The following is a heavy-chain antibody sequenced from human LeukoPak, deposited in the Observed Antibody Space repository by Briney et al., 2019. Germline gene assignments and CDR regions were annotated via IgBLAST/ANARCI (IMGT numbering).Heavy chain of an antibody. CDR1: GFTFSSYA. Sequence: KPGGSLRLSCAASGFTFSSYAMHWVRQAPGKGLEWVAVIWHEGYTKYYAVSVKGRFTISRDTSNDTLYLQMSSLRAEDTAVYYCARDGFVTNTYYYYYMDVWGRGTTVTVSS. V-gene: IGHV3-33*01. D-gene: IGHD3-10*01. J-gene: IGHJ6*03. CDR3: ARDGFVTNTYYYYYMDV. CDR2: IWHEGYTK.